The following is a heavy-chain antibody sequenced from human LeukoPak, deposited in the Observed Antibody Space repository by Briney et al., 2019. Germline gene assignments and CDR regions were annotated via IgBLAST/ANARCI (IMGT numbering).Heavy chain of an antibody. D-gene: IGHD3-16*02. Sequence: GGSLRLSCAASGFTVSSNYMSWVRQAPGKGLEWVSVIYSGGSTYYANSVKGRFTISRDNSKNTLYLQMNGLRAEDTAVYYCARVGRPFGGVIVMNTGLDYWGQGTLVTVSS. J-gene: IGHJ4*02. CDR3: ARVGRPFGGVIVMNTGLDY. CDR1: GFTVSSNY. CDR2: IYSGGST. V-gene: IGHV3-66*01.